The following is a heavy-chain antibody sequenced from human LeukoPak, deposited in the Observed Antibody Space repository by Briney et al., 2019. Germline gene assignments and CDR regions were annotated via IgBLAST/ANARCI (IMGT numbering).Heavy chain of an antibody. CDR3: ARGHWFDP. V-gene: IGHV3-7*03. CDR2: IKPDGSGK. Sequence: GGSLRLSCVASGFTFSTYWMSWVRQAPGKGLEWVAYIKPDGSGKSYVDSVKGRFTISRDNAKNSLYLQMNSLRAEDTAVYSCARGHWFDPWGQGTLVTVSS. CDR1: GFTFSTYW. J-gene: IGHJ5*02.